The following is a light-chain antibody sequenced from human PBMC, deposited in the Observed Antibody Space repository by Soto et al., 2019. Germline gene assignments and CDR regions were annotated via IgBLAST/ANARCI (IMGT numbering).Light chain of an antibody. Sequence: QSALTQPASVSGSPGQSITISCTGTSSTVGGFNVVSWYQQHPGNAPKVIIYEGIKRPSGVSNRFSGSNSGSTASLTISVLQAEDEADYYCCSSVGATTYVFGTGTKLTVL. V-gene: IGLV2-23*01. CDR1: SSTVGGFNV. CDR3: CSSVGATTYV. J-gene: IGLJ1*01. CDR2: EGI.